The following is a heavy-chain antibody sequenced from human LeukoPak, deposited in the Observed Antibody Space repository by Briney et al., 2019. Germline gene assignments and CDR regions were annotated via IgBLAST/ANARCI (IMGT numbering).Heavy chain of an antibody. D-gene: IGHD2-8*01. V-gene: IGHV5-51*01. CDR3: PRLYLPYTRVWYRSAFDI. CDR1: GYSFTSYW. CDR2: IYPGDSDT. Sequence: GESLKISCKGSGYSFTSYWIGWVRQMPGKGLEWMGIIYPGDSDTRYSPSFQGQVTISADRSITTAYLQWSSLKASDTAMYYCPRLYLPYTRVWYRSAFDIWGQGTMVTVSS. J-gene: IGHJ3*02.